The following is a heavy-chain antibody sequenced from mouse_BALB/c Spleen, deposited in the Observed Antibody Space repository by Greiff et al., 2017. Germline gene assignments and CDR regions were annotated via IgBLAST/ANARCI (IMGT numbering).Heavy chain of an antibody. CDR3: AGGYYEDYYAMDY. J-gene: IGHJ4*01. D-gene: IGHD2-3*01. CDR1: GYSITSDYA. Sequence: EVKLMESGPGLVKPSQSLSLTCTVTGYSITSDYAWNWIRQFPGNKLEWMGYISYSGSTSYNPSLKSRISITRDTSKNQFFLQLNSVTTEDTATYYCAGGYYEDYYAMDYWGQGTSVTVSS. V-gene: IGHV3-2*02. CDR2: ISYSGST.